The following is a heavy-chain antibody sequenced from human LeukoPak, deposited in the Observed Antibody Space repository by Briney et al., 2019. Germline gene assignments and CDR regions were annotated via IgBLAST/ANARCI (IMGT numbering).Heavy chain of an antibody. CDR3: ARRRRGYYDSSGYYSFDY. V-gene: IGHV4-39*01. CDR1: GGSISSSSYY. CDR2: IYYSGST. D-gene: IGHD3-22*01. Sequence: SETLSLTCTVSGGSISSSSYYWGWIRQPPGKGLEWIGSIYYSGSTYYNPSLKSRVTISVDTSKNQFSLKLSSVTAADTAVYYCARRRRGYYDSSGYYSFDYWGLGTLVTVSS. J-gene: IGHJ4*02.